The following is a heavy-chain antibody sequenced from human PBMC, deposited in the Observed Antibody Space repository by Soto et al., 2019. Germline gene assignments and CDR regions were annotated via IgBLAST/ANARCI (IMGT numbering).Heavy chain of an antibody. J-gene: IGHJ4*02. CDR1: GFTFSSYW. D-gene: IGHD5-18*01. Sequence: GGSLRLSCAASGFTFSSYWMHWVRQAPGKGLVWVSRLNSDGSATTYADSVKGRFTISRDNVKNTLYLQMNSLRAEDTAVYYCARPSGDGYSQAPFDYWGRGT. CDR2: LNSDGSAT. CDR3: ARPSGDGYSQAPFDY. V-gene: IGHV3-74*01.